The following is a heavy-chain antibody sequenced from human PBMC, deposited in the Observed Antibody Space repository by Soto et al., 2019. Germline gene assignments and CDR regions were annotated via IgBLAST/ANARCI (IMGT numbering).Heavy chain of an antibody. J-gene: IGHJ4*02. Sequence: GESLKISCAASGFTFSSYWMSWVRQAPGKGLEWVANIKQDGSEKYYVDSVKGRFTISRDNAKNSLYLQMNSLRAEDTAVYYCARDQYSSGCYDYWGQGTLVTVSS. V-gene: IGHV3-7*01. CDR2: IKQDGSEK. CDR3: ARDQYSSGCYDY. D-gene: IGHD6-19*01. CDR1: GFTFSSYW.